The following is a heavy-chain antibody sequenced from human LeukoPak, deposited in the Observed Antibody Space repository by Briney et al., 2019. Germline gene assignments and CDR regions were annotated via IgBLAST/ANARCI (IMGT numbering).Heavy chain of an antibody. D-gene: IGHD3-10*01. J-gene: IGHJ3*02. CDR2: IYHSGSA. CDR3: ARDSGVIRAFDI. Sequence: SETLSLTCGVSGYSISSGYQWAWIRQSPGKGLEWIGSIYHSGSAHYNPSLKSRVTISVDTSKNQFSLKLSSVTAADTAVYYCARDSGVIRAFDIWGQGTMVTVSS. V-gene: IGHV4-38-2*02. CDR1: GYSISSGYQ.